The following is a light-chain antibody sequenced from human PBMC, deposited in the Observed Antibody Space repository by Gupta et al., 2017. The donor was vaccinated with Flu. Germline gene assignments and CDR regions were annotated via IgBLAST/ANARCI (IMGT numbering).Light chain of an antibody. CDR2: LGS. CDR1: QSLRHTNGYNY. V-gene: IGKV2-28*01. J-gene: IGKJ1*01. Sequence: DTVMTQSPLPLSVTPGEPAPISCRSSQSLRHTNGYNYLDWYLQKPGQSPQLLIYLGSNRASGVPDRFSGGGSGTTFTLKISRVAAEDVGIYYCMQALHTPPTFGQGTKVEVK. CDR3: MQALHTPPT.